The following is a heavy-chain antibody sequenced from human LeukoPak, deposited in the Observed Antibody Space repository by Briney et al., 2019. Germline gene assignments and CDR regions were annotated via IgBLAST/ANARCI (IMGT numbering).Heavy chain of an antibody. J-gene: IGHJ4*02. CDR1: GGSVSSGSYY. V-gene: IGHV4-61*01. CDR2: IYYSGST. CDR3: ARAVVPAASYFDY. Sequence: SETLSLTCTVCGGSVSSGSYYWSWIRQPPGKGLEWIGYIYYSGSTNSNPSLKSRVTISVDTSKNQFSLKLSSVTAADTAVYYCARAVVPAASYFDYWGQGTLVTVSS. D-gene: IGHD2-2*01.